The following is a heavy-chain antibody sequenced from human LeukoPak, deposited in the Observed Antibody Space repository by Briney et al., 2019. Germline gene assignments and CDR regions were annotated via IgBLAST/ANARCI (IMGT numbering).Heavy chain of an antibody. CDR2: IYYSGST. Sequence: SETLSLTCTVSGGSISSYYWSWIRQPPGKGLEWIGYIYYSGSTNYNPSLKSRVTISVDTSKNQFSLKLSSVTAADTAVYYCARDYYDRNDAFDTWGQGTMVTVSS. V-gene: IGHV4-59*01. CDR3: ARDYYDRNDAFDT. CDR1: GGSISSYY. D-gene: IGHD3-22*01. J-gene: IGHJ3*02.